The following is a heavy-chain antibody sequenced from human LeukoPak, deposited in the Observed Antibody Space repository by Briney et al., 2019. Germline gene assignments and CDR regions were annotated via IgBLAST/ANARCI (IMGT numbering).Heavy chain of an antibody. J-gene: IGHJ4*02. V-gene: IGHV4-39*07. CDR2: IYYSGST. CDR1: GGSISSSSYY. Sequence: PSETLSLTCTVSGGSISSSSYYWGWIRQPPGKGLEWIGSIYYSGSTYYNPSLKSRVTISVDTSKNQFSLKLSSVTAADTAVYYCARRYSYGLYYFDYWGQGTLVTVSS. D-gene: IGHD5-18*01. CDR3: ARRYSYGLYYFDY.